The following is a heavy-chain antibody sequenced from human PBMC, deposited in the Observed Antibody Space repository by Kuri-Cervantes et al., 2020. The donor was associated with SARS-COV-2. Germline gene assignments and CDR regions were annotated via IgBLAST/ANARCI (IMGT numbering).Heavy chain of an antibody. CDR1: GFTFSDYY. CDR2: IKSKTDGGTT. J-gene: IGHJ3*02. D-gene: IGHD3-16*02. Sequence: ETLSLTCAASGFTFSDYYMSWIRQAPGKGLEWVGRIKSKTDGGTTDYAAPVKGRFTISRDDSKNTLYLQMNSLKTEDTAVYYCTAYVWGSYRYGANDAFDIWGQGTMVTVSS. CDR3: TAYVWGSYRYGANDAFDI. V-gene: IGHV3-15*01.